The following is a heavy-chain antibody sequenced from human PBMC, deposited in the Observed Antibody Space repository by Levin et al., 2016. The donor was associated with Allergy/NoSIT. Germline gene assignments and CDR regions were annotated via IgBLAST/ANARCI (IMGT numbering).Heavy chain of an antibody. CDR3: AKDVLRFLEWLIPSMDV. D-gene: IGHD3-3*01. J-gene: IGHJ6*02. CDR2: ISWNSGSI. V-gene: IGHV3-9*01. Sequence: PGKGLEWVSGISWNSGSIGYADSVKGRFTISRDNAKNSLYLQMNSLRAEDTALYYCAKDVLRFLEWLIPSMDVWGQGTTVTVSS.